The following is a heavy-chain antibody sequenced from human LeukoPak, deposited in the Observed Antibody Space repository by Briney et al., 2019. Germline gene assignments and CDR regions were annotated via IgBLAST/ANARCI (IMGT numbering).Heavy chain of an antibody. V-gene: IGHV3-33*01. CDR2: IWYDGSNK. CDR3: AREGRPGFSYYYYGMDV. Sequence: PGGSLRLSCAASGFTFSSYGMHWVRQARGEGLEGVAVIWYDGSNKYYADSVKGRFTISRDNSKNTLYLQMNSLRAEDTAVYYCAREGRPGFSYYYYGMDVWGQGTTVTVSS. D-gene: IGHD3-10*01. CDR1: GFTFSSYG. J-gene: IGHJ6*02.